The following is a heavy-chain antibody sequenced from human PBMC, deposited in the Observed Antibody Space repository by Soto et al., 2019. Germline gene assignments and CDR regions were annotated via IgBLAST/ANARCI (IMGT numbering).Heavy chain of an antibody. J-gene: IGHJ4*02. CDR3: TRSSYNDGWYTDY. V-gene: IGHV3-72*01. Sequence: PGGSLRLSCAASGFTFSDHYMDWVRQAPGKGLEWVGRSRNKARSYTTEYSASLKDRFTISRDASKNSLSLQMNSLKTEDTAVYYCTRSSYNDGWYTDYWGQGTLVTVSS. D-gene: IGHD6-19*01. CDR2: SRNKARSYTT. CDR1: GFTFSDHY.